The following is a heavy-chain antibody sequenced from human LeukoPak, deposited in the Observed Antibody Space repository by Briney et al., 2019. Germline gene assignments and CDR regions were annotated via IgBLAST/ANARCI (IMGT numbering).Heavy chain of an antibody. D-gene: IGHD3-22*01. Sequence: SETLSLTCAVYGGSFSGYYWSWIRQPPGKGLEWIGEINHSGSTNYNPSLKSRVTISVDTSKNQFSLKLSSVTAADTAVYYCARATGNHYYHSNTWFDYWGQGTLVTVSS. CDR2: INHSGST. V-gene: IGHV4-34*01. J-gene: IGHJ4*02. CDR3: ARATGNHYYHSNTWFDY. CDR1: GGSFSGYY.